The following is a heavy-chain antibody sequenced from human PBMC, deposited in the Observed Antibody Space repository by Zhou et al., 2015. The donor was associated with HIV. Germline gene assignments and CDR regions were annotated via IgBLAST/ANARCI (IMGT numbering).Heavy chain of an antibody. J-gene: IGHJ4*02. Sequence: QVQLVQSGAEVKKPGASVKVSCKASGYTFTSYGISWVRQAPGQGLEWMGWISAYNGNTNYAQKLQGRVTMTTDTSTSTAYMELRSLRSDDTAVYYCARATAYPPRDDILTGYYGYWGQGTLVTVSS. CDR2: ISAYNGNT. CDR3: ARATAYPPRDDILTGYYGY. V-gene: IGHV1-18*01. D-gene: IGHD3-9*01. CDR1: GYTFTSYG.